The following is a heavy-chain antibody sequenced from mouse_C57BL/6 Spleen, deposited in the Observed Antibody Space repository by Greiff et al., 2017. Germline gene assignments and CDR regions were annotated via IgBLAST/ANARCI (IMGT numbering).Heavy chain of an antibody. D-gene: IGHD3-3*01. CDR1: GYTFTDYN. CDR3: ARGAVGSPLFAY. CDR2: INPNNGGT. V-gene: IGHV1-22*01. J-gene: IGHJ3*01. Sequence: EVKLVESGPELVKPGASVKMSCKASGYTFTDYNMHWVKQSHGKSLEWIGYINPNNGGTSYNQKFKGKATLTVNKSSSTAYMELRSLTSEDSAVXYCARGAVGSPLFAYWGQGTLVTVSA.